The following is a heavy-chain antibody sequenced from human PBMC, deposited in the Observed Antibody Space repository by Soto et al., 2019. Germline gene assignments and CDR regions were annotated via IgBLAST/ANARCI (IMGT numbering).Heavy chain of an antibody. CDR1: GDSVSSTSTA. Sequence: PSQTLSLTCAISGDSVSSTSTAWSWIGQSPSRGLEWLGRTYYRSKWYSDYAVSVKSRMTLNPDTSKNQFSLQLKSVTPEDTAVYYCARGSYYSGWVWGQGTLVTVSS. D-gene: IGHD6-19*01. V-gene: IGHV6-1*01. CDR2: TYYRSKWYS. J-gene: IGHJ4*02. CDR3: ARGSYYSGWV.